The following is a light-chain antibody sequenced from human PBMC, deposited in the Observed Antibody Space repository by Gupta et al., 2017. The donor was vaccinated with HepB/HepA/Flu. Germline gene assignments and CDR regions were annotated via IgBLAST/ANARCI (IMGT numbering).Light chain of an antibody. CDR3: QQLNNYPPT. J-gene: IGKJ5*01. CDR2: AVS. CDR1: QGISSY. Sequence: DIQLPQSPSSLSASIGDRVTITCRASQGISSYLHWYQQKPGKAPKLLVYAVSTLQSGVPSRFSGGGFATEFTLTISSLQPEDFATYYCQQLNNYPPTFGQGTRLEIK. V-gene: IGKV1-9*01.